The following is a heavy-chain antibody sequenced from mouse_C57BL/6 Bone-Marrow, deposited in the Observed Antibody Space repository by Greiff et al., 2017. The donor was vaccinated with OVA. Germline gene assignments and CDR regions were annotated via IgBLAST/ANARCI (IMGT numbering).Heavy chain of an antibody. CDR1: GFTFSSYG. D-gene: IGHD1-1*02. J-gene: IGHJ1*03. CDR2: ISSGGSYT. Sequence: EVKLVESGGDLVKPGGSLKLSCAASGFTFSSYGMSWVRQTPDKRLEWVATISSGGSYTYYPDSVKGRFPISRDNAKNTLYLQMSSLKSEDTAMYYCAGHGPLWHYWYFDVWGTGTTVTVSS. CDR3: AGHGPLWHYWYFDV. V-gene: IGHV5-6*01.